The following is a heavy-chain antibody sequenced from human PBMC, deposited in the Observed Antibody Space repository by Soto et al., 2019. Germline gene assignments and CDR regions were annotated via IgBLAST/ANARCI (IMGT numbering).Heavy chain of an antibody. CDR1: GDSITNSDW. CDR2: IHHSGAT. V-gene: IGHV4-4*02. Sequence: QVPLQESGPGLVQSSGTLSLTWTVSGDSITNSDWWRWVRQSPGKGLEWIGEIHHSGATNYNPSLKSRVTISGEKSTTHLSVKVSSVTAAATAVYYCVRNGYYCLDIWGKGTTVTVSS. CDR3: VRNGYYCLDI. J-gene: IGHJ6*04.